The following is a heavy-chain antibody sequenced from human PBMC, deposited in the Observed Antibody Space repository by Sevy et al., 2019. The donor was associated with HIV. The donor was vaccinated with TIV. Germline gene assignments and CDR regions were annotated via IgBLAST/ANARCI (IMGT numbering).Heavy chain of an antibody. CDR2: ISYDGSNK. CDR3: AKDTSSTGDWNYVLYSYGMDL. V-gene: IGHV3-30*18. J-gene: IGHJ6*02. CDR1: GFTFSSYG. D-gene: IGHD1-7*01. Sequence: GGSLRLSCAASGFTFSSYGMHWVRQAPGKGLEWVAVISYDGSNKYYADSVKGRFTISRDNSKNTLYLQMNSLRAEDTAVYYCAKDTSSTGDWNYVLYSYGMDLWGQGTTVTVSS.